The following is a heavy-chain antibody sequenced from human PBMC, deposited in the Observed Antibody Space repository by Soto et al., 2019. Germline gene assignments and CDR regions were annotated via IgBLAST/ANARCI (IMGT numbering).Heavy chain of an antibody. D-gene: IGHD2-2*01. CDR2: IFHRGNT. Sequence: SETLSLTCAVFDSSITGSNWWTWVRQPPGKGLEWIGEIFHRGNTNYNPSLKSRVTISADTSKNQFSLKLTSVTAADTAVYYCARVHCNSTTCHVFDYWGRGTLVTVSS. J-gene: IGHJ4*02. V-gene: IGHV4-4*02. CDR1: DSSITGSNW. CDR3: ARVHCNSTTCHVFDY.